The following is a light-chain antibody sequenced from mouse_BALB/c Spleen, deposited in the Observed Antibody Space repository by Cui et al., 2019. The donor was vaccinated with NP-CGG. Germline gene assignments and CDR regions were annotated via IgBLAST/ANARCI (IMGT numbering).Light chain of an antibody. Sequence: QAVVTQESPLTTSPGETVTFTCRSSTGAVTTRNYANWVQEKPDHLFTGLIGGTNNRVPGVPARSSGSLIGDKAALTITGAQTEDEAIYFCALWYSNHWVFGGGTKLTVL. CDR3: ALWYSNHWV. CDR2: GTN. J-gene: IGLJ1*01. CDR1: TGAVTTRNY. V-gene: IGLV1*01.